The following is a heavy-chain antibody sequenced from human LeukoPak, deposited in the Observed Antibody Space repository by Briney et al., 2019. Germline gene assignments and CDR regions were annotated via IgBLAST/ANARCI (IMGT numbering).Heavy chain of an antibody. Sequence: PGGSLRLSCAASGFTFDSYAMSWVRQAPGKGLEWVSAVSRFGGTTYYADSAKGRFTISRDNSNNTVYLQMNSLRVGDTALYYCVKHVGIRWSNNRFDPWGQGTLVTVS. D-gene: IGHD2-15*01. J-gene: IGHJ5*02. CDR1: GFTFDSYA. V-gene: IGHV3-23*01. CDR3: VKHVGIRWSNNRFDP. CDR2: VSRFGGTT.